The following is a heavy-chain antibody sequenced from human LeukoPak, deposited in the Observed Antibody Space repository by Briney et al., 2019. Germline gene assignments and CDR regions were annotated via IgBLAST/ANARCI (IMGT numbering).Heavy chain of an antibody. CDR2: INHSGST. V-gene: IGHV4-34*01. J-gene: IGHJ3*02. CDR3: ARDDDSSGWEAAFDI. Sequence: PSETLSLTCAVYGGSFSGYYWSWIRQPPGKGLEWIGEINHSGSTNYNPSLKSRVTISVDTSKNQISLQLNSVTPEATAVYYCARDDDSSGWEAAFDIWGQGTLVTVSS. D-gene: IGHD6-19*01. CDR1: GGSFSGYY.